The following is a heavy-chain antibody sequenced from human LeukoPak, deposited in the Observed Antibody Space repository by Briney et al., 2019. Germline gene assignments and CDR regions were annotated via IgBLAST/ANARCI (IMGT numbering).Heavy chain of an antibody. D-gene: IGHD1-26*01. V-gene: IGHV4-38-2*02. Sequence: RPSETLSLTCIVSDYSISSGYYWGWIRQPPGKGLEWIASIHHSGSTYYNPSLKSRVTISVDTSENQFSLNLRSVTAADTAVYYCARVRYSGNYFYFDYWGQGTLVTVSS. CDR3: ARVRYSGNYFYFDY. CDR2: IHHSGST. J-gene: IGHJ4*02. CDR1: DYSISSGYY.